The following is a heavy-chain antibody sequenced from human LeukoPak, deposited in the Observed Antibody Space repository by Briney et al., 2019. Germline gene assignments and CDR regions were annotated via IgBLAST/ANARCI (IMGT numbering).Heavy chain of an antibody. CDR1: GFTFSDYY. CDR3: ARGTTVTTH. D-gene: IGHD4-17*01. Sequence: GGSLRLSCAASGFTFSDYYMTWIRQAPGKGLEWVSYISDTGRTVHYADSVKGRFTISRVNAKNSLYLQMDSLRVDDTAVFYCARGTTVTTHWGQGTLVTVSS. CDR2: ISDTGRTV. V-gene: IGHV3-11*01. J-gene: IGHJ4*02.